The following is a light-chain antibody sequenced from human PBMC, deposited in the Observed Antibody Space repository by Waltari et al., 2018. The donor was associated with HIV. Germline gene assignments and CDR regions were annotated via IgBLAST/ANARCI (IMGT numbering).Light chain of an antibody. V-gene: IGLV1-51*01. CDR2: DKN. J-gene: IGLJ3*02. Sequence: QSVLTQPPSVSAAPGQKVTISCSGSSSNIGNNYVSWYQQLPGTASKLLIYDKNKRPSGMPDRFSVSKSGTAATLGITGLQTGDEADYYCGTWDSSLSAGVFGGGTKLTVL. CDR3: GTWDSSLSAGV. CDR1: SSNIGNNY.